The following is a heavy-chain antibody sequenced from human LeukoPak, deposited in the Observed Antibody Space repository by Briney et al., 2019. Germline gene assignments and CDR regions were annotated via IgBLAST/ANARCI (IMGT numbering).Heavy chain of an antibody. V-gene: IGHV4-59*08. CDR1: GGSISSYY. D-gene: IGHD3-22*01. J-gene: IGHJ2*01. CDR3: ARGAYYYDSSGYYYGRYFDL. CDR2: IYYSGST. Sequence: SETLSLTCTVSGGSISSYYWSWIRQPPGKGLEWIAYIYYSGSTNYNPSLKSRVTISVDTSKNQFSLKLSSVTAADAAVYYCARGAYYYDSSGYYYGRYFDLWGRGTLVTVSS.